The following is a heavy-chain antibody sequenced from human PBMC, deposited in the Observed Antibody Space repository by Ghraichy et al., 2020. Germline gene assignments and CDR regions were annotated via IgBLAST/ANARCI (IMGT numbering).Heavy chain of an antibody. CDR2: INHSGST. Sequence: SETLSLTCAVYGGSFSGYYWSWIRQPPGKGLEWIGEINHSGSTNYNPSLKSRVTISVDTSKNQFSLKLSSVTAADTAVYYCARGSRIVVVTAIRPYGMDVWGQGTTVTVSS. CDR1: GGSFSGYY. J-gene: IGHJ6*02. V-gene: IGHV4-34*01. CDR3: ARGSRIVVVTAIRPYGMDV. D-gene: IGHD2-21*02.